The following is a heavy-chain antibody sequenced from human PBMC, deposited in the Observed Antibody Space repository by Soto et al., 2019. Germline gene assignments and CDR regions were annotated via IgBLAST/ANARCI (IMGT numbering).Heavy chain of an antibody. Sequence: GGSLRLSCAASGFTFSSYGMHWVRQAPGKGLEWVAVISYDGSNKYYADSVKGRFTISRDNSKNTLYLQMNSLRAEDTAVYYCAKDELAVAGTYYFDYWGQGTLVTVSS. D-gene: IGHD6-19*01. J-gene: IGHJ4*02. V-gene: IGHV3-30*18. CDR3: AKDELAVAGTYYFDY. CDR1: GFTFSSYG. CDR2: ISYDGSNK.